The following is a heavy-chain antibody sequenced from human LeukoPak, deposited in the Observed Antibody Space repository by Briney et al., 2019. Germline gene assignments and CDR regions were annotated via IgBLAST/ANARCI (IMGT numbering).Heavy chain of an antibody. CDR3: ARETGGGGQGFDY. CDR2: IDSDGSNT. CDR1: GFTFSSYW. J-gene: IGHJ4*02. V-gene: IGHV3-74*01. Sequence: GGSLRLSCAASGFTFSSYWMHWVRQTPGKGLVWVSRIDSDGSNTRYADSVKGRFTISRDNAKNTLYLQMNSLRVEGTAVYYCARETGGGGQGFDYWGQGTLVTVSS. D-gene: IGHD2-15*01.